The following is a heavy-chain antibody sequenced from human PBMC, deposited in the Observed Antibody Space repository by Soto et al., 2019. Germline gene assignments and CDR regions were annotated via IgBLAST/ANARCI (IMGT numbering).Heavy chain of an antibody. V-gene: IGHV3-48*02. CDR3: ARDRAYYDILTGYYHYYYGMDV. CDR2: IISSSSTI. CDR1: GFTFSSYS. J-gene: IGHJ6*02. Sequence: EVQLVESGGGLVQPGGSLRLSCAASGFTFSSYSMNWVRQAPGKGLEWVSYIISSSSTIYYADSVKGRFTISRDNAKNSLYLQMNSLRDEDTAVYYCARDRAYYDILTGYYHYYYGMDVWGQGTTVTVSS. D-gene: IGHD3-9*01.